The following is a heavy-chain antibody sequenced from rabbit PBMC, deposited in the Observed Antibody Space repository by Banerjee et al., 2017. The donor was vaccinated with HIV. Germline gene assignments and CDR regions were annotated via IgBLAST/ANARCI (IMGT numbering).Heavy chain of an antibody. CDR1: GFDFSSNA. D-gene: IGHD4-2*01. CDR2: VYTGSGTT. CDR3: ARVLLVPPYYFNL. J-gene: IGHJ4*01. Sequence: QQQLEESGGGLVKPGGTLTLTCKASGFDFSSNAMCWVRQAPGKGLEWIGCVYTGSGTTWYASWVHGRFTISRSTSLNTVDLKMTSLTAADTATYFCARVLLVPPYYFNLWGQGTLVTVS. V-gene: IGHV1S43*01.